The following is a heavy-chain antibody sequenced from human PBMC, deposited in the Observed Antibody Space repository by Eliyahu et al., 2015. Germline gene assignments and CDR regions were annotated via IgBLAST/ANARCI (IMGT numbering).Heavy chain of an antibody. J-gene: IGHJ3*02. CDR1: GGTFSSYT. V-gene: IGHV1-69*08. D-gene: IGHD2-2*01. CDR2: IIPILGIA. CDR3: ARELPRDVVVPAAIHRGPMGAFDI. Sequence: QVQLVQSGAEVKKPGSSVKVSCKASGGTFSSYTISWVRQAPGQSLEWMGRIIPILGIANYAQKFQGRVTITADKSTSTAYMELSSLRSEDTAVYYCARELPRDVVVPAAIHRGPMGAFDIWGQGTMVTVSS.